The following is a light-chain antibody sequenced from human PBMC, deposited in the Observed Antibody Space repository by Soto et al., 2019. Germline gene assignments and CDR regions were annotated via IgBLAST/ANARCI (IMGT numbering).Light chain of an antibody. Sequence: AIRMTQSPSSFSASTGDRVTITCRASQGISSYLAWYQQKPGKAPKVLIYAASTLQSGVPSRFSGSGSWTNFTLTISCLQSDDFATYYCQQYYNYPFTFGPGTKVDIK. V-gene: IGKV1-8*01. CDR2: AAS. CDR3: QQYYNYPFT. J-gene: IGKJ3*01. CDR1: QGISSY.